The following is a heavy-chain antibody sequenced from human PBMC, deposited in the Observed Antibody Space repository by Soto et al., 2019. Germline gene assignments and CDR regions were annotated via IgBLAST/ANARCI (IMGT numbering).Heavy chain of an antibody. J-gene: IGHJ2*01. CDR2: IYYSGST. CDR1: GGSISSGGYS. Sequence: SETLSLTCVVSGGSISSGGYSWSWIRQPPGKGLEWIGYIYYSGSTYYNPSLKSRVTISLDRSKNQFSLQLSSVTAADTAVYYCANFNWYLDLWGRGTLVTVSS. V-gene: IGHV4-30-2*02. CDR3: ANFNWYLDL.